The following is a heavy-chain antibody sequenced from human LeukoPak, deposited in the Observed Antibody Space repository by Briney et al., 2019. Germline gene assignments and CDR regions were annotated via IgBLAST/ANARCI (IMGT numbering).Heavy chain of an antibody. J-gene: IGHJ4*02. Sequence: GGSLRLSCAASGFTFSSYWMSWVRQAPGKGLEWVANIKQDGSGKYYVDSVKGRFTISRDNAKNSLYLQMNSLRAEDTAVYYCARVRGAYCGGDCYSDFDYWGQGTLVTVSS. CDR1: GFTFSSYW. D-gene: IGHD2-21*02. V-gene: IGHV3-7*01. CDR3: ARVRGAYCGGDCYSDFDY. CDR2: IKQDGSGK.